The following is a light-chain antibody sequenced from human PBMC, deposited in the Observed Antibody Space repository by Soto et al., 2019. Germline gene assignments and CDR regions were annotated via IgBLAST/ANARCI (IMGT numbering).Light chain of an antibody. J-gene: IGLJ1*01. CDR1: SSDVGGYNY. Sequence: QSALAQPASVSGSPGQSITISCTGTSSDVGGYNYVSWYQLHPGKAPKLIIYEVSHRPSGAPNHFPGYKSGNTASLTISGLQAEDEADYYCSSYTSTSTPCVFGTGTKVTVL. CDR3: SSYTSTSTPCV. V-gene: IGLV2-14*01. CDR2: EVS.